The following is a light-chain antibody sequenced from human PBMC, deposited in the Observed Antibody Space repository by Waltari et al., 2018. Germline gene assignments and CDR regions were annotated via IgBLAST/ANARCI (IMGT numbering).Light chain of an antibody. CDR2: EVN. CDR3: SSYTSSDTLV. V-gene: IGLV2-14*01. CDR1: STDIGGYVY. J-gene: IGLJ1*01. Sequence: QSALTQPASVSGSPGESITISCPGTSTDIGGYVYVSWYQQPPDKAPKLIIYEVNSRPSGVSARFSGSRSGNTASLTISGLQAEDAADYYCSSYTSSDTLVLGTGTKVIVL.